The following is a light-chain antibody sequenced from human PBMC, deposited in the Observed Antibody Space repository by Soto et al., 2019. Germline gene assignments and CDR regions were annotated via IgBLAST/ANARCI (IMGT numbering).Light chain of an antibody. CDR2: DAS. Sequence: EIVLTQSPATLSLSPGERATLSCRASQSIGTYLAWYQQKPGQAPRLLIYDASNRATGIPARFTGGGSGTDFTRTITSLEPEDFAVYYCQQRNPLTFGGGTKVEIK. V-gene: IGKV3-11*01. J-gene: IGKJ4*01. CDR1: QSIGTY. CDR3: QQRNPLT.